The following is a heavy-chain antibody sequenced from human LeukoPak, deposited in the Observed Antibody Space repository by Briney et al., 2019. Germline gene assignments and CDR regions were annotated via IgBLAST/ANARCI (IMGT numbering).Heavy chain of an antibody. D-gene: IGHD3-3*01. Sequence: GASVKVSCKASGGTFSSYAISWVRQAPGQGLEWMGRIIPILGIANYAQKFQGRVTITADKSTSTAYMELSSLRSEDTAVYYCARDRYDFWSGYYVTAQFDYWGQGTLVTISS. J-gene: IGHJ4*02. CDR3: ARDRYDFWSGYYVTAQFDY. CDR2: IIPILGIA. V-gene: IGHV1-69*04. CDR1: GGTFSSYA.